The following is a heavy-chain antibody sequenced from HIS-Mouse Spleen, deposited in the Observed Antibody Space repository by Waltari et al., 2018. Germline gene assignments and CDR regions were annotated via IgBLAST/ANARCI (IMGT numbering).Heavy chain of an antibody. CDR1: GYTFTGYY. D-gene: IGHD3-3*01. CDR3: ARTSFGVVIMYYYGMDV. V-gene: IGHV1-2*02. J-gene: IGHJ6*02. CDR2: INPNSGGT. Sequence: QVQLVQSGAEVKKPGASVKVSCKASGYTFTGYYIPWVRQAPGKGLEWMGWINPNSGGTNYAQKFQGRVTMTRDTSISTAYMELSRLRSDDTAVYYCARTSFGVVIMYYYGMDVWGQGTTVTVSS.